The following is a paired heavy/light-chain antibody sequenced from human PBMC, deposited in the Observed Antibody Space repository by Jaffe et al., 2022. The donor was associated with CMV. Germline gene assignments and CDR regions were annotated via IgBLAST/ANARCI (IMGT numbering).Heavy chain of an antibody. V-gene: IGHV1-69*09. CDR2: IIPKLNIP. D-gene: IGHD4-17*01. J-gene: IGHJ6*03. CDR1: GGTFSSFA. CDR3: ARTLYGDYTWARNRYSYYYIDV. Sequence: QVQLVQSGTEVKKPGSSVKVSCKTSGGTFSSFAISWVRQAPGQGLELMGRIIPKLNIPSYSQKFQGRVTITADKSTNTVYMDLSSLTSDDTAVYYCARTLYGDYTWARNRYSYYYIDVWGKGTTVTVSS.
Light chain of an antibody. CDR3: HQYGGSPFT. CDR1: QTINNNY. CDR2: DAS. V-gene: IGKV3D-20*01. J-gene: IGKJ2*01. Sequence: EIVLTQSPATLSLSPGERATLSCGASQTINNNYLAWYQQKPGLAPRLLIYDASRRASGVPDRFSGSGSGTDFSLTISSLEPEDIAFYYCHQYGGSPFTFGQGTKLEIK.